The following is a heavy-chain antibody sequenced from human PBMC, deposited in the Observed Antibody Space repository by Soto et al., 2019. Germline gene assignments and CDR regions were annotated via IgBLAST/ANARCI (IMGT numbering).Heavy chain of an antibody. CDR3: ASIAVPGRWYFEL. J-gene: IGHJ2*01. CDR2: VSFTGVE. Sequence: EVQLLESGGGLVQPGESLRLSCAASGFTFSTFVMSWVRQAPGKGLEWVWPVSFTGVEYYGDYAKGRFTISRDNSKARLNLQMNSLRPEDTAVYYCASIAVPGRWYFELRGRGTLVTVSS. V-gene: IGHV3-23*01. CDR1: GFTFSTFV. D-gene: IGHD6-19*01.